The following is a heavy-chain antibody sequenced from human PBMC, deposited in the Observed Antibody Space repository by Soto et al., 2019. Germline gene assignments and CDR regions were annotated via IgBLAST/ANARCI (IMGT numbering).Heavy chain of an antibody. CDR1: GFTFSSYS. V-gene: IGHV3-21*01. CDR2: ISSSSSYI. CDR3: ARPSHSYYDILTGPTGY. J-gene: IGHJ4*02. D-gene: IGHD3-9*01. Sequence: PGGSLRLSCAASGFTFSSYSMNWVRQAPGKGLEWVSSISSSSSYIYYADSVKGRFTISRDNAKNSLYLQMNSLRAEDTAVYYCARPSHSYYDILTGPTGYWGQGTLVTVSS.